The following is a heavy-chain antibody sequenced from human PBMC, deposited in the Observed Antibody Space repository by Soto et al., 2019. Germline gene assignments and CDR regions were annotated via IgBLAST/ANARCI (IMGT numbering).Heavy chain of an antibody. Sequence: PSETLSLTYTVSGGSISSGGYYWSWIRQHPGKGLEWIGYIYYSGSTYYNPSLKSRVTINPDTSKNQFSLHLNSVTPEDTAVYYCAGTTSLQWYYMDVWGKGTTVTVSS. D-gene: IGHD1-7*01. CDR3: AGTTSLQWYYMDV. J-gene: IGHJ6*03. CDR1: GGSISSGGYY. V-gene: IGHV4-31*08. CDR2: IYYSGST.